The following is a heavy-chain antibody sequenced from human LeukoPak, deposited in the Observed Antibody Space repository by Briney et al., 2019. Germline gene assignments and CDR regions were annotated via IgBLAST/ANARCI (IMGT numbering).Heavy chain of an antibody. V-gene: IGHV3-21*01. CDR1: GFTFSSYS. CDR2: ISSSSSYI. D-gene: IGHD6-6*01. CDR3: ARGCRSSVGNWFDP. J-gene: IGHJ5*02. Sequence: GGSLRLSCAASGFTFSSYSMNWVRQAPGKGLEWVSSISSSSSYIYHADSAKGRFTISRDNAKNSLYLQMNSLRAEDTAVYYCARGCRSSVGNWFDPWGQGTLVTVSS.